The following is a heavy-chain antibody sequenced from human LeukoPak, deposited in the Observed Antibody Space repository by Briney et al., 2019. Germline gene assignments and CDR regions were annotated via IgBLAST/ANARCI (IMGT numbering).Heavy chain of an antibody. J-gene: IGHJ4*02. D-gene: IGHD1-20*01. CDR1: GFSFTSYG. CDR3: ARVTGTSRIFDY. Sequence: ASVKVSCKASGFSFTSYGMSWVRQAPGQGLEWMGIINPSGGSTSYAQKFQGRVTMTRDTSTSTVYMELSSLRSEDTAVYYCARVTGTSRIFDYWGQGTLVTVSS. V-gene: IGHV1-46*01. CDR2: INPSGGST.